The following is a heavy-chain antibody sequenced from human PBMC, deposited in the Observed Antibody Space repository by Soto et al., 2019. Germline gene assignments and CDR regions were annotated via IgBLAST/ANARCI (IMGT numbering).Heavy chain of an antibody. J-gene: IGHJ4*02. D-gene: IGHD3-9*01. V-gene: IGHV1-46*01. CDR2: INPSGGST. CDR1: GYTFTSYY. Sequence: ASVKVSCKASGYTFTSYYMHWVRQAPGQGLEWMGIINPSGGSTSYAQKFQGRVTMTRDTSTSTVYMEPSSLRSEDTAVYYCARADYDILTGYYSSHYFDYWGQGTLVTVSS. CDR3: ARADYDILTGYYSSHYFDY.